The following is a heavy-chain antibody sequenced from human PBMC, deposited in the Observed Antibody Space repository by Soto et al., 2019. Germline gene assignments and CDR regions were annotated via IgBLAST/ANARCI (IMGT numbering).Heavy chain of an antibody. CDR2: IYYSGST. CDR1: GGSISSGDYY. Sequence: SETLSLTCTVSGGSISSGDYYWSWIRQPPGKGLEWIGYIYYSGSTYYNPSPKSRVTISVDTSKNQFSLKLSSVTAADTAVYYCAREGRPAAFPYYYYGMDVWGQGTTVTVSS. D-gene: IGHD2-2*01. CDR3: AREGRPAAFPYYYYGMDV. J-gene: IGHJ6*02. V-gene: IGHV4-30-4*01.